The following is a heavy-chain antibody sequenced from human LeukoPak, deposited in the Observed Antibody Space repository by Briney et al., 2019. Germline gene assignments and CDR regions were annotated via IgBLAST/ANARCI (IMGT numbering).Heavy chain of an antibody. Sequence: ASVKVSCKVSGYTLTELSMHWVRQAPGKGLEWMGGFDPEDGETIYAQKFQGRVTMTGDTSTDTAYMELSSLRSEDTAVYFCARDACSTTICQAGGNWFDPWGQGTLVIVS. CDR1: GYTLTELS. D-gene: IGHD2-2*01. V-gene: IGHV1-24*01. J-gene: IGHJ5*02. CDR2: FDPEDGET. CDR3: ARDACSTTICQAGGNWFDP.